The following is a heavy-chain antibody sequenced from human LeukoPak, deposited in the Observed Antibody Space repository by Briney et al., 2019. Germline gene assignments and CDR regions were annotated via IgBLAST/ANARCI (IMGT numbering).Heavy chain of an antibody. CDR1: GGTFSSYA. D-gene: IGHD6-6*01. J-gene: IGHJ3*02. Sequence: GASVKVSCKASGGTFSSYAISWVRQAPGQGLEWMGRIIPILGIANYAQKFQGRVTITADKSTSTAYMELSSLRAEDTAVYYCANQPLSIAATNAFDIWGQGTMVTVSS. CDR3: ANQPLSIAATNAFDI. V-gene: IGHV1-69*04. CDR2: IIPILGIA.